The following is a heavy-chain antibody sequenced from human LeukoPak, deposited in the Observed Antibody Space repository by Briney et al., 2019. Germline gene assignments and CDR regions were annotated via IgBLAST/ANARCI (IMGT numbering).Heavy chain of an antibody. D-gene: IGHD3-10*01. Sequence: GGSLRLSCAASGFTFNDYYMSWIRQAPGKGLEWVSYISSSGSAIYYADSVKGRFTISRDNAKNSLYLQMNGLGAEDTAVYYCARDQYYYGSGMNCWGQGTQVTVSS. CDR1: GFTFNDYY. V-gene: IGHV3-11*01. CDR3: ARDQYYYGSGMNC. J-gene: IGHJ4*02. CDR2: ISSSGSAI.